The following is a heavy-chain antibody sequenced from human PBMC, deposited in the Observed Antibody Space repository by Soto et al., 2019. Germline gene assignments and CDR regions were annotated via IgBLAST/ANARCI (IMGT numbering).Heavy chain of an antibody. CDR3: ARGISLIVEVHRDAPDKYYFDS. Sequence: PSETLSLTCAVYGGSFSGYYWSWIRQSPGKGLEWLGEINHSGRSISNPSLKSRVTISVDTSKNQFSLKLRSVTAADTAAYYCARGISLIVEVHRDAPDKYYFDSWSQGTLVTVSS. J-gene: IGHJ4*02. V-gene: IGHV4-34*01. CDR2: INHSGRS. D-gene: IGHD2-15*01. CDR1: GGSFSGYY.